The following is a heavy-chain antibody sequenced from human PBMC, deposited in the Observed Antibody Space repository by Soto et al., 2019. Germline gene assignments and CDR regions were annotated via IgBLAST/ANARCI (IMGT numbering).Heavy chain of an antibody. J-gene: IGHJ4*02. CDR3: ARGRMTTVTYFDY. CDR1: GFTFSSYG. V-gene: IGHV3-33*01. CDR2: IWYDGSNK. D-gene: IGHD4-17*01. Sequence: QVQLVESGGGVVQPGRSLRLSCAASGFTFSSYGMHWVRQAPGKGLEWVAVIWYDGSNKYYADSVKGRFTISRDNSKNTLYLQMNSLRAEDTAVYYCARGRMTTVTYFDYWGQGTLVTVSS.